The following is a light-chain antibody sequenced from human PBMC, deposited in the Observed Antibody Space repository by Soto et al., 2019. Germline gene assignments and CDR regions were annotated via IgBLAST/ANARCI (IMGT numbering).Light chain of an antibody. CDR2: EGS. CDR3: CSYAGRSTLYV. V-gene: IGLV2-23*01. CDR1: SSDVGSYNL. J-gene: IGLJ1*01. Sequence: QSVLTQPASVSGSPGQSITISCTGTSSDVGSYNLVSWYQQHPGKAPKLMIYEGSKRPSGVSDRFSGSKSGNTASLTISGRQAEDEADYYCCSYAGRSTLYVFGTGTKVTVL.